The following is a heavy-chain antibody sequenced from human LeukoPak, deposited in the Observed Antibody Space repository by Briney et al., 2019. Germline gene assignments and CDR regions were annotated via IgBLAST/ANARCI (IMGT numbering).Heavy chain of an antibody. V-gene: IGHV3-11*06. CDR2: SRSSYT. Sequence: PGGSLRLSCAASGFTFSDYYMSSRSSYTNYADSVKGRFTISRDNAKNSLYLQMNSLRAEDTAVYYCARDQGILTGFNWFDPWGQGILVTVSS. J-gene: IGHJ5*02. CDR1: GFTFSDYY. D-gene: IGHD3-9*01. CDR3: ARDQGILTGFNWFDP.